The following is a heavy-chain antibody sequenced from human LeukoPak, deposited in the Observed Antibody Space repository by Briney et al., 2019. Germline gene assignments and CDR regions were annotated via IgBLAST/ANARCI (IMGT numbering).Heavy chain of an antibody. CDR3: ASLDFWSGYTKL. J-gene: IGHJ4*02. CDR1: GVSFSGYY. D-gene: IGHD3-3*01. CDR2: INHSGST. V-gene: IGHV4-34*01. Sequence: SETLSLTCAVYGVSFSGYYWSWIRQPPGKGLEWIGEINHSGSTNYNPSLKSRVTISVDASKNQFSLKLSSVTAADTAVYYCASLDFWSGYTKLWGQGTLVTVSS.